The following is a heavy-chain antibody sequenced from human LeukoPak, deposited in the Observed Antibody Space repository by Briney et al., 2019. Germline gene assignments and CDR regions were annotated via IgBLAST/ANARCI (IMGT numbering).Heavy chain of an antibody. D-gene: IGHD6-13*01. J-gene: IGHJ6*03. CDR1: GGSISSGGYY. Sequence: SQTLSLTCTVSGGSISSGGYYWSWIRQHPGKGLEWIGYIYYSGSTYYNPSLKSRVTISVDTSKNQFSLKLSSVTAADTAVYYCATEGQQLVLYYYYYMDVWGKGTTVTVSS. CDR2: IYYSGST. V-gene: IGHV4-31*03. CDR3: ATEGQQLVLYYYYYMDV.